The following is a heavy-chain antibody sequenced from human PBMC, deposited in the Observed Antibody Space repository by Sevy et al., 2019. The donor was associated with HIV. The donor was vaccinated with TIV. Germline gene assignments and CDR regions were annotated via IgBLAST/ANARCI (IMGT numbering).Heavy chain of an antibody. J-gene: IGHJ3*02. V-gene: IGHV3-13*01. CDR2: IGTAGDT. D-gene: IGHD1-26*01. Sequence: GGSLRLSCAASGSTFSRYDMHWVRQATGKGLEWVSSIGTAGDTYYPGSVKGRFTISRENAKKSLYLQMNSLRAGDTAVYYCARGTRYSGSYYLGDDAFDIWGQGTMVTVSS. CDR1: GSTFSRYD. CDR3: ARGTRYSGSYYLGDDAFDI.